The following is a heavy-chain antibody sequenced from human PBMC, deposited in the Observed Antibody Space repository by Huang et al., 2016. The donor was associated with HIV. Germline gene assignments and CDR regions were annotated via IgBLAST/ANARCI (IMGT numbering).Heavy chain of an antibody. CDR2: VYQGGST. CDR3: ASQHIGAAATWF. V-gene: IGHV4-39*01. D-gene: IGHD6-13*01. CDR1: GDFISSTNYY. Sequence: QLQLQESGPGQVKPSETLSLTCTVSGDFISSTNYYWGWIRQSPGKGLEWVGSVYQGGSTNYNPSLKSRVTLSGDTSRNQFSLRLNSVTAADTAVYYCASQHIGAAATWFWGRGTQVAVSS. J-gene: IGHJ4*02.